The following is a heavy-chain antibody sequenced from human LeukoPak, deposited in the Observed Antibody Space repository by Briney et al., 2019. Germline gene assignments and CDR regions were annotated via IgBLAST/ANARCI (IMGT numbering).Heavy chain of an antibody. CDR3: AREPPGNYDDSGHYYAYFDC. D-gene: IGHD3-22*01. Sequence: GGSLRLSCAASGFIFTNYFMSWVRQAPGKGLEWVSYISSGGSTIYYADTVKGRFTISRDNARNSLYLQMNGLTDEDTAVYYCAREPPGNYDDSGHYYAYFDCWGQGALVTVSS. J-gene: IGHJ4*02. CDR1: GFIFTNYF. CDR2: ISSGGSTI. V-gene: IGHV3-48*02.